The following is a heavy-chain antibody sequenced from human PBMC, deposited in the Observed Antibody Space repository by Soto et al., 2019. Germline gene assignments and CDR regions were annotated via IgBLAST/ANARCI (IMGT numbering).Heavy chain of an antibody. CDR1: GGSISSGSYY. CDR3: ARKGDPVGYTYGSPPT. V-gene: IGHV4-39*01. D-gene: IGHD5-18*01. Sequence: SETLSLTCTVSGGSISSGSYYWGWIRQPPGKGLEWIGSIYYSGNTYYNPSLKSRVTISVDTSKNQFSLQLRSVTAADTAVYYCARKGDPVGYTYGSPPTWGQGTLVTVSS. CDR2: IYYSGNT. J-gene: IGHJ5*02.